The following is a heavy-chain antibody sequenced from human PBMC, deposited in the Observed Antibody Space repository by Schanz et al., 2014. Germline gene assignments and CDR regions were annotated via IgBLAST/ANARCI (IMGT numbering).Heavy chain of an antibody. Sequence: VQLVESGGGVVQPGRSLRLSCAASRFAFSNCGMHWVRQAPGKGLVWVSRTSHDGSFTTFADSVKGRFTISRDNAKNSLYLEMTSLRGEDTAVYYCARENLNWEAFDIWGQGTTVTVSS. CDR1: RFAFSNCG. D-gene: IGHD7-27*01. CDR3: ARENLNWEAFDI. CDR2: TSHDGSFT. J-gene: IGHJ3*02. V-gene: IGHV3-74*01.